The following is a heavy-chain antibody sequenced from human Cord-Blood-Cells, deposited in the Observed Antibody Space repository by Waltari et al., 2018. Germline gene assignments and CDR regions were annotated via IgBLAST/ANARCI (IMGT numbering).Heavy chain of an antibody. D-gene: IGHD3-10*01. J-gene: IGHJ6*02. Sequence: EVQLVESGGGLVQPGGSLRLSCAASGFTFSSYEMNWVRQAPGKGLEWVSYISSRGSTIYYADSVKGRFTISRDNAKNSLYLQMNSLRAEDTAVYYCARTMVQGVIGYGMDVWGQGTTVTVSS. V-gene: IGHV3-48*03. CDR2: ISSRGSTI. CDR3: ARTMVQGVIGYGMDV. CDR1: GFTFSSYE.